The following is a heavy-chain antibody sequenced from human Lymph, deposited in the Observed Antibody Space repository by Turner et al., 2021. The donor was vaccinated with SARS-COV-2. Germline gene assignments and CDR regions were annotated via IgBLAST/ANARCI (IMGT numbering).Heavy chain of an antibody. V-gene: IGHV3-9*01. D-gene: IGHD1-26*01. CDR1: GFSFDEYA. Sequence: ELRLVESGGGWVRPGWSLRLAYAASGFSFDEYALHWVRQSPGKGLEWVSGMNGGRGSRDYAESGKGRLTISRDNAKNSLYLQMNSLGAEDTTLYYCAKDFAGRYCSYFDYWGQGTLVTVSS. CDR2: MNGGRGSR. J-gene: IGHJ4*02. CDR3: AKDFAGRYCSYFDY.